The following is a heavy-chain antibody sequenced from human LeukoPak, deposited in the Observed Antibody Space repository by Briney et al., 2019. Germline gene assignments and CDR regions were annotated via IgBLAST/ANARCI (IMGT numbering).Heavy chain of an antibody. J-gene: IGHJ4*02. CDR2: IYYSGST. D-gene: IGHD6-13*01. CDR1: GGSISSYY. V-gene: IGHV4-59*01. Sequence: ASETLSLTCTVSGGSISSYYWSWIRQPPGKGLEWIGYIYYSGSTNYNPSLKSRVTISVDTSKNQFSLKLSSVTAADTAVYYCARGLSGSWTYFDYWGQGTLVTVSS. CDR3: ARGLSGSWTYFDY.